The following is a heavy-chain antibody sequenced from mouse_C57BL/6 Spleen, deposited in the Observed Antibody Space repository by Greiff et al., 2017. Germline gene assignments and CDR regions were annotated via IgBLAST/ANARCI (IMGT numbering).Heavy chain of an antibody. Sequence: DVQLVESGEGLVKPGGSLKLSCAASGFTFSSYAMSWVRQTPEKRLEWVAYISSGGDYIYYADTVKGRFTISRDNARNTLYLQMSSLKSEDTAMYYCTRDRLGPFAYWGQGTLVTVSA. CDR3: TRDRLGPFAY. D-gene: IGHD4-1*01. J-gene: IGHJ3*01. V-gene: IGHV5-9-1*02. CDR2: ISSGGDYI. CDR1: GFTFSSYA.